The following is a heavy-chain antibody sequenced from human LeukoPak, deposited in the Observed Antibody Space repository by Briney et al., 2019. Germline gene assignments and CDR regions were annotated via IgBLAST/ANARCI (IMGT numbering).Heavy chain of an antibody. J-gene: IGHJ4*02. Sequence: PGGSLRLSCAASGFTFSDYYMSWIRQAPGKGLEWVAVISYDGSNKYYADSVKGRSAISRDDSKNTLYLQMNNLKVEDTAVYYCAKGRCSGVGCDSFHSWGQGALVTVSS. D-gene: IGHD2-15*01. CDR1: GFTFSDYY. V-gene: IGHV3-30*18. CDR2: ISYDGSNK. CDR3: AKGRCSGVGCDSFHS.